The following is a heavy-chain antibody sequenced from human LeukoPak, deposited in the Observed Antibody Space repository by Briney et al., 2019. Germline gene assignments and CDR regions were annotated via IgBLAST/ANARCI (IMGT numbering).Heavy chain of an antibody. J-gene: IGHJ6*02. CDR1: GGSISSSSYY. V-gene: IGHV4-39*07. CDR2: IYTGGST. CDR3: AREENQVSRGMDV. Sequence: SETLSLTCTVSGGSISSSSYYWGWIRQPPGKGLEWIGRIYTGGSTDYNPSLKSRVTMSVDTSKKQISLKLASVTAADTAVYYCAREENQVSRGMDVWGQGTTVTVSS. D-gene: IGHD1-14*01.